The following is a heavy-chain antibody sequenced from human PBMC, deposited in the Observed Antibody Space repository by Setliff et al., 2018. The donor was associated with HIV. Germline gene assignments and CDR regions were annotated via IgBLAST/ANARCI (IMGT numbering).Heavy chain of an antibody. J-gene: IGHJ3*02. Sequence: PSETLSLTCTVSGGSISGGGYYWSWIRQHPGKSLDWIGNIYYSGNTYYRPSLKSRVTVSIDTSKNQSSLRLNSVTAADTAVYYCARQSGYTRGWDIFGLVAGSFDIWGQGTMVTVSS. CDR2: IYYSGNT. CDR3: ARQSGYTRGWDIFGLVAGSFDI. CDR1: GGSISGGGYY. D-gene: IGHD3-3*01. V-gene: IGHV4-39*01.